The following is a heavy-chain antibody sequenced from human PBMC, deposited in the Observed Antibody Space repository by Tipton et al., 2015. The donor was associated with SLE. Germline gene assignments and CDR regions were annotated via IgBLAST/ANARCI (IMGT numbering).Heavy chain of an antibody. CDR2: IYHSGNS. J-gene: IGHJ4*02. D-gene: IGHD3-22*01. Sequence: TLSLTCTVSGFSLNSGYYWGWIRQPPGKGLEWIGSIYHSGNSYYNPPLKSRLSMSIDTSKNQVFLRLSSVTAADTAVYYCARHDYDSNGYYQHYFDYWGQGTLVTVSS. V-gene: IGHV4-38-2*02. CDR3: ARHDYDSNGYYQHYFDY. CDR1: GFSLNSGYY.